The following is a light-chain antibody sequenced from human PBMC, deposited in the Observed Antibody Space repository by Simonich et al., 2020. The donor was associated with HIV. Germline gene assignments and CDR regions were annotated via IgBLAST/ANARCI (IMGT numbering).Light chain of an antibody. Sequence: QSALTQPASVSWSPGQSITISCTGTNSDVGSYNLVSWYQQHPGKAPKLMIYEGSKLPSGVSNRFSGSKSGNTASLTLSGLQAEDEADYYCCSYSGSSTLVFGGGTKLTVL. CDR3: CSYSGSSTLV. CDR2: EGS. V-gene: IGLV2-23*01. J-gene: IGLJ2*01. CDR1: NSDVGSYNL.